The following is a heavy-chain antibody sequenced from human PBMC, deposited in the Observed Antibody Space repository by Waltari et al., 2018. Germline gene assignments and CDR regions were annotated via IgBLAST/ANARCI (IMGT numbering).Heavy chain of an antibody. CDR3: ARGADL. CDR1: GFTLSATW. Sequence: EVQLVESGGGLVQPGGSLRLSCAASGFTLSATWLHWVRQVPGKGLVWVSRISGDGITINYADSVKGRFTISRDTAKNTLYLQMNSLRAEDTAVYYCARGADLRGQGILVTVSS. CDR2: ISGDGITI. J-gene: IGHJ4*02. D-gene: IGHD3-3*01. V-gene: IGHV3-74*01.